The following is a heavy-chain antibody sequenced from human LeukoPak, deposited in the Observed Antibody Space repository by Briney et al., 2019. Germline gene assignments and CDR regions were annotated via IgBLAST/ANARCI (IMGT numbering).Heavy chain of an antibody. V-gene: IGHV3-7*02. Sequence: GRSLRLSCAASGFTFSDHWMTWVRQAPGKGLEWVANIKQDGSVKNYVDSVKGRFTVSRDNAKNSVYLQMNSLRAEDTAVYYCATYHGYSSSWPYWGQGTLVTVSS. CDR1: GFTFSDHW. CDR3: ATYHGYSSSWPY. J-gene: IGHJ4*02. CDR2: IKQDGSVK. D-gene: IGHD6-13*01.